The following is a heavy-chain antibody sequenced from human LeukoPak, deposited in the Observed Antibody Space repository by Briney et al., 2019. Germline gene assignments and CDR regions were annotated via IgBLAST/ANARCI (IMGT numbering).Heavy chain of an antibody. CDR2: IYYSGGT. Sequence: SETLSLTCTVSGGSISSSSYYWGWIRQPPGKGLEWIGSIYYSGGTYYNPSLKSRVTISVDTSKNQFSLKLSSVTAADTAVYYCAAYYDSSGYRFDYWGQGTLVTVSS. V-gene: IGHV4-39*01. CDR1: GGSISSSSYY. J-gene: IGHJ4*02. D-gene: IGHD3-22*01. CDR3: AAYYDSSGYRFDY.